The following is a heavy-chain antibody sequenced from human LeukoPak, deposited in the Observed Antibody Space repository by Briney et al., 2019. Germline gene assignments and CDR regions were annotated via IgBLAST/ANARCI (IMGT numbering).Heavy chain of an antibody. CDR2: INPNSGGT. Sequence: ASVKVSCKASGYTFPGYYMHWVRQAPGQGLEWMGWINPNSGGTNYAQKLQGRVTMTRDTSISTAYMELSRLRSDDTAVYYCAREHSSSSGKVFDYWGQGTLVTVSS. J-gene: IGHJ4*02. D-gene: IGHD6-6*01. CDR1: GYTFPGYY. CDR3: AREHSSSSGKVFDY. V-gene: IGHV1-2*02.